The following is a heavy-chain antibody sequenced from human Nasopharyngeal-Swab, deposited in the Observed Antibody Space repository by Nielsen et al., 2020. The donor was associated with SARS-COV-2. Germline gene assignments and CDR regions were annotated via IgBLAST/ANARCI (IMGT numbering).Heavy chain of an antibody. CDR3: ARGIVGDYYYGMDV. CDR1: GFTVSSNY. Sequence: GGSPRLSCAASGFTVSSNYMSWVRQAPGKGLEWVSVIYSGGSTYYADSVKGRFTISRDNSKNTLYLQMNSLRAEDTAVYYCARGIVGDYYYGMDVWGQGTTVTVSS. CDR2: IYSGGST. J-gene: IGHJ6*02. D-gene: IGHD2/OR15-2a*01. V-gene: IGHV3-66*01.